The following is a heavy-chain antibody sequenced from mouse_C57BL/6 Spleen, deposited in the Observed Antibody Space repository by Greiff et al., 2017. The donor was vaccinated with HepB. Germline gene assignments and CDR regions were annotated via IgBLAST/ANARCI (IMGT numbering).Heavy chain of an antibody. Sequence: EVKLVESGGGLVQPKGSLKLSCAASGFSFNTYAMNWVRQAPGKGLEWVARIRSKSNNYATYYADSVKDRFTISRDDSESMLYLQMNNLKTEDTAMYYCVRHERDYDYDEGGAMDYWGQGTSVTVSS. J-gene: IGHJ4*01. V-gene: IGHV10-1*01. CDR3: VRHERDYDYDEGGAMDY. CDR2: IRSKSNNYAT. CDR1: GFSFNTYA. D-gene: IGHD2-4*01.